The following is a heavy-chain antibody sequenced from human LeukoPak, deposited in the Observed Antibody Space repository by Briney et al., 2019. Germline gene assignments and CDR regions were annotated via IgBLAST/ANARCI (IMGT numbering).Heavy chain of an antibody. CDR3: ARVIGHSSSWTYYYYGMDV. D-gene: IGHD6-13*01. V-gene: IGHV3-11*01. CDR1: GFTFRCYY. CDR2: ISNSGSTI. Sequence: GALRLSCAASGFTFRCYYLSWIRPAPGKGLEGVSYISNSGSTIYYADSVKGRFTISRDNAKNSLNLQMNSLRAEDTAVYYCARVIGHSSSWTYYYYGMDVWGQGTTVTVSS. J-gene: IGHJ6*02.